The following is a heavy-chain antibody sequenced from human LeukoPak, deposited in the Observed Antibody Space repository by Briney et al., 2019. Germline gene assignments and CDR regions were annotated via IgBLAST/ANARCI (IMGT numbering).Heavy chain of an antibody. J-gene: IGHJ6*03. CDR3: AKDYYMGV. CDR2: ISGSYST. V-gene: IGHV3-23*01. CDR1: GFTFSNYS. Sequence: GGSLRLSCAASGFTFSNYSMNWVRQAPGKGLEWVSSISGSYSTYYADSVKGRFTISRDNSKNTLYLQMNSLRAEDTALYYCAKDYYMGVWGKGTTVTVSS.